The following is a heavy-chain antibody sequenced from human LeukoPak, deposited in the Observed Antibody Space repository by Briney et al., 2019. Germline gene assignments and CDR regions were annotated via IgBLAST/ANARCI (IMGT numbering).Heavy chain of an antibody. V-gene: IGHV1-2*02. Sequence: GASVKVSCKASGYTFTNNDINWVRQAPGQGLEWMGWINPNSGGTNYAQKFQGRVTTTRDTSISTAYMELSRLRSDDTAVYYCARGPGYSSGGAEYWGQGTLVTVSS. CDR1: GYTFTNND. CDR3: ARGPGYSSGGAEY. J-gene: IGHJ4*02. CDR2: INPNSGGT. D-gene: IGHD6-19*01.